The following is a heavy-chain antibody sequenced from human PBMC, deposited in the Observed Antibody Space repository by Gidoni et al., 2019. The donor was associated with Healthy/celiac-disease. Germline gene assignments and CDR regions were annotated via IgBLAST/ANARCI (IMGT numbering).Heavy chain of an antibody. Sequence: QVQLQESCPALVKPSQTLSLTCTVSGGSTSSGAYSWSWSRQPPGKGLEWIGYISYSGSTYYHPSLKSRVTIAVDTSKNQFSLKLSSVTAADTAVYYGARVLWFGVPSGGAFDIWGQGTMVTVCS. CDR1: GGSTSSGAYS. CDR2: ISYSGST. V-gene: IGHV4-30-4*01. D-gene: IGHD3-10*01. J-gene: IGHJ3*02. CDR3: ARVLWFGVPSGGAFDI.